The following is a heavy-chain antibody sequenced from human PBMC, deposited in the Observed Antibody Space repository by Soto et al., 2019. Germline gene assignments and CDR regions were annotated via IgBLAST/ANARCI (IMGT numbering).Heavy chain of an antibody. J-gene: IGHJ4*02. CDR2: ISGSGGST. Sequence: EVQLLESGGGLVQPGGSLRLSCAASGFTFSSYAMSWVRQAPGKGLEWVSAISGSGGSTYYADSVKGRFTISRDNSKNTLYLQMNSLRAEDTAVYYCAKDLRWVGGVVIIGHRGFDYWGQGTLVTVSS. CDR3: AKDLRWVGGVVIIGHRGFDY. CDR1: GFTFSSYA. V-gene: IGHV3-23*01. D-gene: IGHD3-3*01.